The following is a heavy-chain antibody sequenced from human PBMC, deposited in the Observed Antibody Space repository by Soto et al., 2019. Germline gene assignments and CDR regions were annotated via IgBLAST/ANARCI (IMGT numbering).Heavy chain of an antibody. J-gene: IGHJ4*02. CDR3: VTESWYKFEY. D-gene: IGHD1-1*01. CDR2: TSHNGDST. V-gene: IGHV3-11*05. Sequence: QVQLVESGGGLVTPGGSLRLSCEVSGLTISDFYMSWIRQAPGKGLEWVSYTSHNGDSTNYADSVKGRFTISRDNTKNSLYLQMNSLRFEDTAVYFCVTESWYKFEYWGQGNMVTVSS. CDR1: GLTISDFY.